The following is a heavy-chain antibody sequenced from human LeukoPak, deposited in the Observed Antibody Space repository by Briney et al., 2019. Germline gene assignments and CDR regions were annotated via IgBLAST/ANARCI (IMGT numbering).Heavy chain of an antibody. CDR2: INHSGST. V-gene: IGHV4-34*01. D-gene: IGHD3-3*01. CDR1: GGSFSDYY. J-gene: IGHJ4*02. Sequence: KSSETLSLTCAVYGGSFSDYYWSWIRQPPGKGLEWIGEINHSGSTNYNPSLKSRVSISVDTSKNQFSLRLSSVTAADTAVYYCAKSGLNRFDYWGQGILVTVSS. CDR3: AKSGLNRFDY.